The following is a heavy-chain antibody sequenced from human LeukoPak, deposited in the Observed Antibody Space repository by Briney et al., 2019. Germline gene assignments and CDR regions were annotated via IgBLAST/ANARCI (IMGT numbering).Heavy chain of an antibody. Sequence: GGSLRLSCAASGFIFSSYWMHWVRHAPGKGLAWVSRINTDGSSTSYADSVKGRFTISRDNSKNTLYLQMNSLRAEDTAVYYCAKTRGLRLAGGFDYWGQGTLVTVSS. CDR3: AKTRGLRLAGGFDY. CDR2: INTDGSST. D-gene: IGHD3-16*01. V-gene: IGHV3-74*01. CDR1: GFIFSSYW. J-gene: IGHJ4*02.